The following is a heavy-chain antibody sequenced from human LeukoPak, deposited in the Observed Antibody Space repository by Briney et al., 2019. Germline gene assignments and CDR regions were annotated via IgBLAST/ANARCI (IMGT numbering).Heavy chain of an antibody. CDR1: GFTFDDYG. Sequence: GGSLRLSCAASGFTFDDYGMSWVRQAPGKGLEWVSGINWNGGSTGYADSVKGRFTISRGNAKNSLYLQMNSLRAEDTALYHCARVGGPDLSGSYGYWGQGTLVTVSS. D-gene: IGHD1-26*01. J-gene: IGHJ4*02. CDR3: ARVGGPDLSGSYGY. V-gene: IGHV3-20*01. CDR2: INWNGGST.